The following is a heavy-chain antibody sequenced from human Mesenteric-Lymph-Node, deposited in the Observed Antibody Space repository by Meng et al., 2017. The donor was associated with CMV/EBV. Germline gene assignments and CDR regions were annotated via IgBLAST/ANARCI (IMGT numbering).Heavy chain of an antibody. Sequence: SETLSLTCTVSGGSISSYYWSWIRQPPGKGLEWIGYIYYSGSTYYNPSLKSRVTISVDTSKNQFSLKLSSVTAADTAVYYCARGGTGYDFWSGYYTVGFDYWGQGTLVTVSS. CDR1: GGSISSYY. V-gene: IGHV4-59*12. CDR2: IYYSGST. CDR3: ARGGTGYDFWSGYYTVGFDY. J-gene: IGHJ4*02. D-gene: IGHD3-3*01.